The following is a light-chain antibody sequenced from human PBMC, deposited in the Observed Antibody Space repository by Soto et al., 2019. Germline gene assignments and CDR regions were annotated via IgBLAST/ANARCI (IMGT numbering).Light chain of an antibody. CDR1: SSDDGGYNY. CDR2: EVS. Sequence: QSALTQPASVSGSPGQSITISCTGTSSDDGGYNYVSWYQQHPCKAPKLMIYEVSNRPSGVSNRFYGSKSGNTDSLTISGLQAEDEGDYYCRSYTSSSTLKVFGGGTKLTVL. CDR3: RSYTSSSTLKV. V-gene: IGLV2-14*01. J-gene: IGLJ3*02.